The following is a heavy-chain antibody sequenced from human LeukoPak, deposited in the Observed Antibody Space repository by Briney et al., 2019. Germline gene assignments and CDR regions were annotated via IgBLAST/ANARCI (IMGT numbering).Heavy chain of an antibody. J-gene: IGHJ4*02. D-gene: IGHD3-22*01. Sequence: GASVKVSCKASGYTFTSYSIFWVRQAPGQRLEWMGWINAGNGNTKYSQRFQGRVTITRDTSASTAFMELTSLRSDDTAVYYCARGGDYDSPFFDYWGQGTLVTVSS. CDR3: ARGGDYDSPFFDY. CDR1: GYTFTSYS. CDR2: INAGNGNT. V-gene: IGHV1-3*01.